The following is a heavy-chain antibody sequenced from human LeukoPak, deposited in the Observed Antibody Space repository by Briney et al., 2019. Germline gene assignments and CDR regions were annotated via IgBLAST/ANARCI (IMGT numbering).Heavy chain of an antibody. CDR2: IKQDGSEK. Sequence: GGSLRLSCVVFEYDFSRYWMSWVRQAPGKGLEWVANIKQDGSEKYYVDSVKGRFTISRDNAKNSLYLQMNSLRAEDTAVYYCARVSGNYYRWFDSWGQGTLVTVSS. J-gene: IGHJ5*01. V-gene: IGHV3-7*03. CDR1: EYDFSRYW. D-gene: IGHD1-26*01. CDR3: ARVSGNYYRWFDS.